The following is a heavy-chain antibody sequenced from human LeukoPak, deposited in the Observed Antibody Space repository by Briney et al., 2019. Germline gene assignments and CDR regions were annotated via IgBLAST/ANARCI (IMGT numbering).Heavy chain of an antibody. J-gene: IGHJ4*02. V-gene: IGHV3-13*01. CDR2: ICIAGDT. Sequence: GGSLRLSCVASAFNFSKNDMHWVRQTPERGLEWVSAICIAGDTYYADPVKGRFTISRENGKNSVYLQMNSLRAGDTAVYFCAKAFDYNGLRGEGGSFDCWGQGALVTVSS. CDR1: AFNFSKND. D-gene: IGHD4-11*01. CDR3: AKAFDYNGLRGEGGSFDC.